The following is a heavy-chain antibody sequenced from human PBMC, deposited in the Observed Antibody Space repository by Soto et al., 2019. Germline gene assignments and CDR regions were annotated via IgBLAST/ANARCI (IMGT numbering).Heavy chain of an antibody. CDR1: GDRFSIYP. Sequence: GSLVKRARKTVGDRFSIYPISCGRQATEQGLEWMGRIIPILGIANYAQKFQGRVTITRDTSASTAYMELSSLRSEDTAVYYCARGFRGSDADWFDPWGQGTLVTVSS. D-gene: IGHD2-21*02. V-gene: IGHV1-69*04. CDR2: IIPILGIA. CDR3: ARGFRGSDADWFDP. J-gene: IGHJ5*02.